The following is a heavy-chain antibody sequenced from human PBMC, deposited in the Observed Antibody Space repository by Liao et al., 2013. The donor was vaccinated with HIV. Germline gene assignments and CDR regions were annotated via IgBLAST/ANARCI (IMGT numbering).Heavy chain of an antibody. CDR3: ARVRYYYDNSAGGFGV. CDR1: GGAITNYY. CDR2: IYYSGST. D-gene: IGHD3-22*01. V-gene: IGHV4-59*12. J-gene: IGHJ3*01. Sequence: QVQLHESGPRLLKPLETLSLTCTVSGGAITNYYWSWVRQTPRQGLEWIGYIYYSGSTNYNPSFKNRVSMSVSTSKNQFSLQLTSVTAADTAVYYCARVRYYYDNSAGGFGVWGQGTMVTVSS.